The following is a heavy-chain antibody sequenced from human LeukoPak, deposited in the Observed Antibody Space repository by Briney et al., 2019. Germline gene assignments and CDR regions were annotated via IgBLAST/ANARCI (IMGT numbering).Heavy chain of an antibody. CDR1: GFTFSSYW. CDR3: VEGLGGSSDY. CDR2: INPDGSTI. D-gene: IGHD2-15*01. V-gene: IGHV3-74*01. Sequence: GGSLRLSCAASGFTFSSYWMHWVRQAPGKGLVWVSRINPDGSTINYADSVEGRFTISRDNAKNTVHLQMNSLRAEDTAVYFCVEGLGGSSDYWGQGTLVTVSS. J-gene: IGHJ4*02.